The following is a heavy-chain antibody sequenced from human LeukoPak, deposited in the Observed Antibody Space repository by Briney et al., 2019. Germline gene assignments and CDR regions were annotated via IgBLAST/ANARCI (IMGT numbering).Heavy chain of an antibody. CDR3: ARDWPHVTTVTV. CDR1: GYSISSGYY. Sequence: RPSETLSLTCTVSGYSISSGYYWGWIRQPPGKGLEWIGSIYHSGSTYYNPSLKSRVTISIDTSKNQFSLKLSSVTAADTAVYYCARDWPHVTTVTVWGQGTLVTASS. V-gene: IGHV4-38-2*02. D-gene: IGHD4-17*01. J-gene: IGHJ4*02. CDR2: IYHSGST.